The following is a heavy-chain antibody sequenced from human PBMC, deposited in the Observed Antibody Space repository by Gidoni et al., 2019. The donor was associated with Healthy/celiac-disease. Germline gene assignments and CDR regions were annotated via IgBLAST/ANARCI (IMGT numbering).Heavy chain of an antibody. J-gene: IGHJ4*02. CDR1: GFTFSSYA. V-gene: IGHV3-30*01. D-gene: IGHD4-17*01. CDR2: ISYDGSNK. CDR3: ARDPSYGDYGIFDY. Sequence: QVQLVESGGGVVQPGRSLRLSCAASGFTFSSYAMHWVRHAPGKGLEWVAVISYDGSNKYYADSVKGRFTISIDNSKNTLYLQMNSLRAEDTAVYYCARDPSYGDYGIFDYWGQGTLVTVSS.